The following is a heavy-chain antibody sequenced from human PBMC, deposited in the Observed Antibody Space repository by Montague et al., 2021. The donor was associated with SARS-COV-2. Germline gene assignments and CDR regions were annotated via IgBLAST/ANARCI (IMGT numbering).Heavy chain of an antibody. D-gene: IGHD2-2*01. CDR1: GVSISSPDYY. Sequence: SETLSLTCTVSGVSISSPDYYWGWIPQSPGEGLVWIGSFTYAGRTYYNPSLRSRVSFSMYTSKNHFSLSLNSVTAADAAVYFCARQLPSYCSTNKCYPYYLDVWGQGALVTVSS. J-gene: IGHJ4*02. CDR3: ARQLPSYCSTNKCYPYYLDV. V-gene: IGHV4-39*01. CDR2: FTYAGRT.